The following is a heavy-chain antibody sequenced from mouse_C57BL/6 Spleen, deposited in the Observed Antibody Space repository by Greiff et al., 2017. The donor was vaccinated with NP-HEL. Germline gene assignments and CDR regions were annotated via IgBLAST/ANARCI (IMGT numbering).Heavy chain of an antibody. J-gene: IGHJ3*01. Sequence: QVQLQQPGAELVKPGASVKLSCKASGYTFTSYWMHWVKQRPGQGLEWIGMIHPNSGSTNYNEKFKSKATLTVDKSSSTAYMQLSSLTSEDSAVYYCARGITTVVANPFAYWGQGTLVTVSA. V-gene: IGHV1-64*01. D-gene: IGHD1-1*01. CDR3: ARGITTVVANPFAY. CDR1: GYTFTSYW. CDR2: IHPNSGST.